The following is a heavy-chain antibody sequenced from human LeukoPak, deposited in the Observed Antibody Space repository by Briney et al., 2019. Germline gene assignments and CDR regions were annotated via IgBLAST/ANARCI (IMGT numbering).Heavy chain of an antibody. CDR2: INPSGGST. V-gene: IGHV1-46*01. CDR1: GYTFTSYY. D-gene: IGHD1-26*01. Sequence: ASVKVSCKASGYTFTSYYMHWVRQAPGQGLEWMGIINPSGGSTSYAQKFQGRVTMTRDTSTSTVYMELGSLRSEDTAVYYCARDVIVGATSGAFDIWGQGTMVTVSS. CDR3: ARDVIVGATSGAFDI. J-gene: IGHJ3*02.